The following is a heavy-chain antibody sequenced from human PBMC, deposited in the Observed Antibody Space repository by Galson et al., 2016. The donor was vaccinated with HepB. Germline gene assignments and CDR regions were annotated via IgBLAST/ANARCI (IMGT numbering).Heavy chain of an antibody. CDR1: GFTFSNYG. D-gene: IGHD5-24*01. V-gene: IGHV3-30*18. Sequence: SLRLSCAASGFTFSNYGMHWVRQAPGKGLEWVALISYDGNSESYEYSVKGRVTISRDNSKDTLYLQMHSLRGEDTAVYYCAKGRWDFYSWGEGTLVTVSP. CDR2: ISYDGNSE. J-gene: IGHJ4*02. CDR3: AKGRWDFYS.